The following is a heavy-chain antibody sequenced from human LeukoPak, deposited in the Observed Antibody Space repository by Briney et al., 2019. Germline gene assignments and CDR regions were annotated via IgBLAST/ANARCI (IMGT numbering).Heavy chain of an antibody. J-gene: IGHJ4*02. CDR3: AKAATEVVDIAYFDS. Sequence: GRSLRLSCAASGVALGRYAMRRVPETPGEGLGWGAMISYDGGNKYSAHSLKGRFAISRDNSKNTLAMQMHSLRAEDTAVYYCAKAATEVVDIAYFDSWGQGTLVTVSP. CDR2: ISYDGGNK. D-gene: IGHD3-22*01. V-gene: IGHV3-30*18. CDR1: GVALGRYA.